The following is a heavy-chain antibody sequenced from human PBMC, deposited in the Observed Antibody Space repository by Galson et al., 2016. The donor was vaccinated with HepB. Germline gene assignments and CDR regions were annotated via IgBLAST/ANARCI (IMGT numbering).Heavy chain of an antibody. CDR3: ARDGSGNPDYYYGFDV. J-gene: IGHJ6*02. V-gene: IGHV3-53*01. D-gene: IGHD3-10*01. CDR2: IYSGGAT. CDR1: GFIVSSHY. Sequence: SLRLSCAASGFIVSSHYMNWVRQAPGKGLEWVSIIYSGGATYYADSVKGRFTISRDNPKNTVYLQMNSLRDEDTAVYYCARDGSGNPDYYYGFDVWGQGTTVIVSS.